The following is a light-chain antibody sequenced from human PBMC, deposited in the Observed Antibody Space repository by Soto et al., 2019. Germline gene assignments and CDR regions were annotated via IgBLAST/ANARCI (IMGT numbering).Light chain of an antibody. Sequence: DIQITQAPSSGSASVGDRVTISCRASQGISNYLALYQLKPGKVPNLLIYAASTLQSGVPSRFSGSGSGTDFTLTISSLQPEDVATYYCQKYNSAPLWAFGQGTKVDIK. CDR1: QGISNY. CDR2: AAS. CDR3: QKYNSAPLWA. J-gene: IGKJ1*01. V-gene: IGKV1-27*01.